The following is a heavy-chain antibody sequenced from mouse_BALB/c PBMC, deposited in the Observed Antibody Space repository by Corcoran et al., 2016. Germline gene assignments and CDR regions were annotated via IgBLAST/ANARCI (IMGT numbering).Heavy chain of an antibody. CDR3: ARGHYDPLYAMDY. Sequence: EVQLQQSGPELVKPGASVKMSCKSSGYTFTSYVMHWVKQKPGQGLEWIGYTHPYNDGTKYNEKFKGKATLTSDRSSSTDYMELISLTSEDSAVYYCARGHYDPLYAMDYWGQGTSVTVSS. CDR1: GYTFTSYV. CDR2: THPYNDGT. J-gene: IGHJ4*01. V-gene: IGHV1S136*01. D-gene: IGHD2-4*01.